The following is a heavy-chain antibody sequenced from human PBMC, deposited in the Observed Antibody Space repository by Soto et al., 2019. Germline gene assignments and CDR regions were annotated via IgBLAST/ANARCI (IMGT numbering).Heavy chain of an antibody. CDR3: ARAYTGRLPRRADYYYGTDV. CDR2: IGAARDP. CDR1: GFTFSNFD. J-gene: IGHJ6*02. Sequence: GGSLRLSCATSGFTFSNFDMHWVRQVPGKGLEWVSAIGAARDPYYLGSVKGRFTISRENAKNSVYLQMNDLRAGDSAVYYCARAYTGRLPRRADYYYGTDVWGQGTTVTVSS. D-gene: IGHD2-2*02. V-gene: IGHV3-13*05.